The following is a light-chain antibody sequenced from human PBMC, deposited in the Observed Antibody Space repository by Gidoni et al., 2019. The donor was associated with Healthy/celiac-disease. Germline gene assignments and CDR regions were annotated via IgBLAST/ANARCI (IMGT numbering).Light chain of an antibody. V-gene: IGKV3-11*01. Sequence: EIVLTQSPATLSLSPGERATLSCRASQSVSSYLAWYQQKPGQAPRLLIYDASNRATGIPARVRGSGSGTDFTLTNSSLEPEDFAVYYCQQRSNWPPWTFGQGTKVEIK. CDR3: QQRSNWPPWT. CDR1: QSVSSY. CDR2: DAS. J-gene: IGKJ1*01.